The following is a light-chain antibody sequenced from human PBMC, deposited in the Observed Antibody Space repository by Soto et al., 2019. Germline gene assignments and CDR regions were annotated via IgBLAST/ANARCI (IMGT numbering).Light chain of an antibody. J-gene: IGLJ2*01. V-gene: IGLV2-14*01. CDR2: EVT. CDR3: SSYTSTSTPLI. CDR1: SSDVGGYNY. Sequence: QSALTQPPSASGSPGQSVTISCTGTSSDVGGYNYVSWYQQHPGKAPKLLIYEVTSRPSGVSHRFSGSKSGNTASLSISGLQLEDDADYYCSSYTSTSTPLIFGGGTKLTVL.